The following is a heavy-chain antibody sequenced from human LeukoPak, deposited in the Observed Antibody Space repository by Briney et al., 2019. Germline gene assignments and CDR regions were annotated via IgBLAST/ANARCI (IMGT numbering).Heavy chain of an antibody. CDR1: GFTFSSYS. D-gene: IGHD5-18*01. CDR3: ARAGVDTAMVGAFDI. V-gene: IGHV3-21*04. CDR2: ISSSSSYI. Sequence: GGSLRLSCAASGFTFSSYSMNWVRQAPGKGLEWVSSISSSSSYIYYADSVKGRFTISRDNAKNSLYLQMNSLRAEDTAVYYCARAGVDTAMVGAFDIWGQGTMVTVSS. J-gene: IGHJ3*02.